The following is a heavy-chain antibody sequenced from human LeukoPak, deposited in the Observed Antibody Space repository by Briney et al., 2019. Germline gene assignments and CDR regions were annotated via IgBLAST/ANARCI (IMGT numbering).Heavy chain of an antibody. CDR1: GYTFTGYY. J-gene: IGHJ4*02. D-gene: IGHD7-27*01. Sequence: ASVKVSCKASGYTFTGYYMHWVRQAPGQGLEWMGWIYRNSDGTNYAQKFQDRVAMTTDTSISTAHMELSRLRSDDTAVYYCARSGTAEGLVFDYWGQGTLVTVSS. CDR3: ARSGTAEGLVFDY. V-gene: IGHV1-2*02. CDR2: IYRNSDGT.